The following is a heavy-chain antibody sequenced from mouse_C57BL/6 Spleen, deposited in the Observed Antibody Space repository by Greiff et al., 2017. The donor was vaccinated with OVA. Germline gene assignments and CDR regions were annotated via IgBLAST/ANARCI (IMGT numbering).Heavy chain of an antibody. CDR3: ARGGIYYDYDGYAMDY. V-gene: IGHV1-72*01. J-gene: IGHJ4*01. CDR2: IDPNSGGT. CDR1: GYTFTSSW. D-gene: IGHD2-4*01. Sequence: VQLQQPGAELVKPGASVKLSCKASGYTFTSSWLHWVKQRPGRGLEWIGRIDPNSGGTKYNEKFKSKATLTVDKPSSTAYMQLRSLTSEYSAVYYCARGGIYYDYDGYAMDYWGQGTSVTVSS.